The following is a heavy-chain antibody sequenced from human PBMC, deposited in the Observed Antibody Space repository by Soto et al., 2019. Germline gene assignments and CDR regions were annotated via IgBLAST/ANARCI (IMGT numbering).Heavy chain of an antibody. V-gene: IGHV3-23*01. CDR2: ISASGSDT. J-gene: IGHJ4*02. Sequence: GGSLRLSCPTSGLTFSSYAMSWVRQAPGKGLEWVSTISASGSDTYYADSVTGRFTISRDNSESTLSLQMNSLTVADTAVYYCAKGGASYHGLFDSWGQGTLVTVSS. CDR1: GLTFSSYA. D-gene: IGHD1-26*01. CDR3: AKGGASYHGLFDS.